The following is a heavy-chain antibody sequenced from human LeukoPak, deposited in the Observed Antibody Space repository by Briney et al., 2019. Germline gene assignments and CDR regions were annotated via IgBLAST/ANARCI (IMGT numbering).Heavy chain of an antibody. D-gene: IGHD3-10*01. Sequence: ASVKVSCKASGYTFNNYGITWVRQAPGQGLEWMGWISAYNGNTNYAQKFQGRVTMTTDTSTSTAYMELRSLKYDDTAVYYCARDVNLWFGELTPDYWGQGTLVTVSS. J-gene: IGHJ4*02. CDR3: ARDVNLWFGELTPDY. V-gene: IGHV1-18*01. CDR1: GYTFNNYG. CDR2: ISAYNGNT.